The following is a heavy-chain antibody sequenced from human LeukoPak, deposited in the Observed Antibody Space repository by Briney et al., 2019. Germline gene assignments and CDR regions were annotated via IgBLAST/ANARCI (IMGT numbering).Heavy chain of an antibody. CDR3: ARLGLEVYGGNRVFDY. CDR2: IYYGGST. V-gene: IGHV4-59*08. CDR1: GGSISSYY. D-gene: IGHD4-23*01. J-gene: IGHJ4*02. Sequence: PSETLSLTCTVSGGSISSYYWSWIRQPPGKGLEWIGYIYYGGSTNYNPSLKSRVTISVDTSKNQFSLKLSSVTAADTAVYYCARLGLEVYGGNRVFDYWGQGTLVTVSS.